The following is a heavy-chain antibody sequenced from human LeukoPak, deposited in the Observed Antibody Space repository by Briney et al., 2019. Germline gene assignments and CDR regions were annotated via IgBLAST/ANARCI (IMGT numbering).Heavy chain of an antibody. Sequence: GGSLRLSCAASGFTISNYKMNWVRQAPGKGLEWVSNISSSSSAIYYADSVKGRFTISRDIAKNSLNLQMNSLRAEDTAVYYCAREQFDPWGQGTLVTVSS. CDR1: GFTISNYK. CDR3: AREQFDP. J-gene: IGHJ5*02. V-gene: IGHV3-48*01. CDR2: ISSSSSAI.